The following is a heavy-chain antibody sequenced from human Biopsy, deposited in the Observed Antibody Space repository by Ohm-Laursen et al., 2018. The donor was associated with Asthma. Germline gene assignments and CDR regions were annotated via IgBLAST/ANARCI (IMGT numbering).Heavy chain of an antibody. J-gene: IGHJ6*01. V-gene: IGHV4-59*12. Sequence: SQTLSLTCTVSGGSISSYYWSWIRQPPGKGLEWIGYIYYSGSTNYNPSLKSRVTISVDTSKNQFSLKLSSVTAADTAVYYCAGKGPPGKGVPPVCGGYGVWGQRAPVTLSS. D-gene: IGHD3-16*01. CDR2: IYYSGST. CDR3: AGKGPPGKGVPPVCGGYGV. CDR1: GGSISSYY.